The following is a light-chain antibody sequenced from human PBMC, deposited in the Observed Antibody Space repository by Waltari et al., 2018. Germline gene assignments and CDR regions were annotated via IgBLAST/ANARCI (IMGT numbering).Light chain of an antibody. V-gene: IGLV3-9*01. CDR1: KIGGKN. Sequence: YDVTQTIPVSVALGQTARITCGGDKIGGKNVHWYQQRPGQAPVLVIYRDNNRPSGISDRFSGSNSGNTATLTIFKVQAGDDADYYCQVWDSNINVFGSGTKVTVL. J-gene: IGLJ6*01. CDR3: QVWDSNINV. CDR2: RDN.